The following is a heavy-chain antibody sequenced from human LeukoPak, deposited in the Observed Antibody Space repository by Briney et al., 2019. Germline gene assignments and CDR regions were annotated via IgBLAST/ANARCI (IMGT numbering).Heavy chain of an antibody. CDR2: ISYSGSS. D-gene: IGHD1-1*01. J-gene: IGHJ3*02. Sequence: KPSETLSLTCTVPGGSISSYYWSWIWQPPGKGLEWIGYISYSGSSNYNPSLKSRVTISVDTSKNQFSLKLSSVTAADTAVYYCARAVRRGAFDIWGQGTMVTVSS. CDR1: GGSISSYY. CDR3: ARAVRRGAFDI. V-gene: IGHV4-59*01.